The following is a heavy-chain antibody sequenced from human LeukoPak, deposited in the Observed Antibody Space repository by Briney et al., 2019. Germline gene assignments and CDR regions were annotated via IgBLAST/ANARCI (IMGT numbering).Heavy chain of an antibody. CDR1: GFTFSSYG. J-gene: IGHJ4*02. V-gene: IGHV3-30*18. CDR3: ANFYYDSSGYSLPEPY. CDR2: ISYDGSNK. D-gene: IGHD3-22*01. Sequence: GGSLRLSCAASGFTFSSYGMHWVRQAPGKGLEWVAVISYDGSNKYYADSVKGRFTISRDNSKNTLYLQMNSLRAEDTAVYYCANFYYDSSGYSLPEPYWGQGTLVTVSS.